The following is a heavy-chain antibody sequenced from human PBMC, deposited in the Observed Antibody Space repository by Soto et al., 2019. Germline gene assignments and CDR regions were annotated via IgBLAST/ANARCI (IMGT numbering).Heavy chain of an antibody. CDR1: GFTFRIYA. CDR2: IRGNGAGI. D-gene: IGHD2-15*01. Sequence: HPGGSLRLSCVASGFTFRIYAMTWVRQAPGKGLEWVARIRGNGAGISYADSVKGRFTISRDNSKNTVYLQMNSLRADDTAVYFCAKRGDILDVSSSFVGYGMDVWGQGTTVTVSS. J-gene: IGHJ6*02. CDR3: AKRGDILDVSSSFVGYGMDV. V-gene: IGHV3-23*01.